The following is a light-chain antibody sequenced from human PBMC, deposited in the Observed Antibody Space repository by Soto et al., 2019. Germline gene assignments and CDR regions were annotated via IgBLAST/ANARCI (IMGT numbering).Light chain of an antibody. CDR1: SADVGGYNF. V-gene: IGLV2-8*01. Sequence: QSALTQPPSASGSLGQSVTISCTGTSADVGGYNFVSWYQQHPGKAPKLMIFEVSQRPSGVPDRFSGSKSGNTASLTVSELQAEDEADYYCASYAGSQNYVFGTGTK. CDR3: ASYAGSQNYV. J-gene: IGLJ1*01. CDR2: EVS.